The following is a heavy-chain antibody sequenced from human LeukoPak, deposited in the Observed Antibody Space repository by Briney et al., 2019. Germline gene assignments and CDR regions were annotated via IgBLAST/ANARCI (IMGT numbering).Heavy chain of an antibody. CDR2: IYYSGST. V-gene: IGHV4-39*07. CDR3: ASLVGYYFISSVDY. J-gene: IGHJ4*02. Sequence: SETLSLTCTVSGGSISSNNYYWGWIRQPPGKGLEWIGSIYYSGSTYYNPSLKSRVTISVDTSKNQFSLKLSSVTAADTAVNYCASLVGYYFISSVDYWGQGTLVTVSS. D-gene: IGHD3-22*01. CDR1: GGSISSNNYY.